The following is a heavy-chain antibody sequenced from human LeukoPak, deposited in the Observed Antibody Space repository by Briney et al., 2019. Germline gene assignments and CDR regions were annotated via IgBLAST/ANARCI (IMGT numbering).Heavy chain of an antibody. CDR1: ELAFSTYN. Sequence: PGGSLRLSCAASELAFSTYNMNWVRQAPGKGLEWVSYISTGSSTTYYADSVKGRFTISRDNAKNSLYLQMNSLRAEDTALYYCAKDVGDYPSTCFDPWGQGTLVTVSS. CDR3: AKDVGDYPSTCFDP. J-gene: IGHJ5*02. D-gene: IGHD4-17*01. V-gene: IGHV3-48*04. CDR2: ISTGSSTT.